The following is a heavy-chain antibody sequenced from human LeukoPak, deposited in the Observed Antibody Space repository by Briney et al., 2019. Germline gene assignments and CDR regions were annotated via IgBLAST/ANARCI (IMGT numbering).Heavy chain of an antibody. Sequence: GGSLRLSCAASGFTFSSYEMNWVRQAPGKGLEWVSYISSSSSTIYYADSVKGRFTISRDNAKNPLYLQMNGLRAEDTAVYYCARDTRGGAFDIWGQGTMVTVSS. CDR2: ISSSSSTI. V-gene: IGHV3-48*01. D-gene: IGHD3-10*01. J-gene: IGHJ3*02. CDR3: ARDTRGGAFDI. CDR1: GFTFSSYE.